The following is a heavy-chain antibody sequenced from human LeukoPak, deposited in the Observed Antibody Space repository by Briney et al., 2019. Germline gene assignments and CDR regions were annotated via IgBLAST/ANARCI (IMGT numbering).Heavy chain of an antibody. V-gene: IGHV3-53*01. Sequence: PGGSLRLSCAASGFTVSSNYMSWVRQAPGKGLEWVADIYSGGSKYYADSVKGRFTISRDNSKNTLYLQMNSLRAEDTAVYYCAKDSKSGSYSDYWGQGTLVTVSS. D-gene: IGHD1-26*01. J-gene: IGHJ4*02. CDR3: AKDSKSGSYSDY. CDR1: GFTVSSNY. CDR2: IYSGGSK.